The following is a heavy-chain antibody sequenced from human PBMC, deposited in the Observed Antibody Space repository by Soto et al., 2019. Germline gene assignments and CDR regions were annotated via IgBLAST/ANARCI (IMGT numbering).Heavy chain of an antibody. Sequence: ASVKVSCKASGYTFTSYYMHWVRQAPGQGLEWMGIINPSGGSTSYAQKFQGRVTMTRDTSTSTVYMELSSLRSEDTAVYYCARAYDYVWGSYRSKGNYFDYWGQGTLVTVSS. J-gene: IGHJ4*02. V-gene: IGHV1-46*01. D-gene: IGHD3-16*02. CDR3: ARAYDYVWGSYRSKGNYFDY. CDR1: GYTFTSYY. CDR2: INPSGGST.